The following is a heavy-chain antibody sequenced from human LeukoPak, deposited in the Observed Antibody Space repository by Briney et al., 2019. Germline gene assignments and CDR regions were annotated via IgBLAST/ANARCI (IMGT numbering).Heavy chain of an antibody. CDR3: AKVGIAVAGTVLDFDY. CDR1: GFTFSSYE. D-gene: IGHD6-19*01. J-gene: IGHJ4*02. CDR2: ISGSGGST. Sequence: GGSLRLSCAASGFTFSSYEMNWVRQASGKGLEWVSAISGSGGSTYYADSVKGRFTISRDNSKNTLYLQMNSLRAEDTAVYYCAKVGIAVAGTVLDFDYWGQGTLVTVSS. V-gene: IGHV3-23*01.